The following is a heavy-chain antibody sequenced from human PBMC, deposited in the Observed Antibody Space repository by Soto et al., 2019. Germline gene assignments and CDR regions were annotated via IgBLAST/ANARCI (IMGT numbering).Heavy chain of an antibody. Sequence: PSETLSLTCAVYGGSFSGYYWSWIRQPPGKGLEWIGEINHSGSTNYNPSLKSRVTISVDTSKNQFSLKLSSVTAADTALYYCARAYYYYYYGMDVWGQGTTVTSP. J-gene: IGHJ6*02. CDR2: INHSGST. CDR1: GGSFSGYY. CDR3: ARAYYYYYYGMDV. V-gene: IGHV4-34*01.